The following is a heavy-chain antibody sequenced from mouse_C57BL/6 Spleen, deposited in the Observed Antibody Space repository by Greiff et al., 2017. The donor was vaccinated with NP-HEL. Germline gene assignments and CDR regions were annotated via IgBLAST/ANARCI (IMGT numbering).Heavy chain of an antibody. D-gene: IGHD1-1*01. CDR2: IDPSDSYT. J-gene: IGHJ2*01. V-gene: IGHV1-50*01. CDR3: ARGHYGSRFFDD. Sequence: QVQLKQPGAELVKPGASVKLSCKASGYTFTSYWMQWVKQRPGQGLEWIGEIDPSDSYTNYNQKFKGKATLTVDTSSSTAYMQLSSLTSEDSAVYYCARGHYGSRFFDDWGQGTTLTVSS. CDR1: GYTFTSYW.